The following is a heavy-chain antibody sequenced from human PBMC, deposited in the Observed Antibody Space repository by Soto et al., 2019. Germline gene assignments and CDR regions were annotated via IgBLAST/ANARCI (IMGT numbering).Heavy chain of an antibody. D-gene: IGHD4-4*01. V-gene: IGHV3-23*01. CDR2: ISGSGGST. CDR3: AAAVYSNYVYYYYYGMDV. Sequence: GGSLRLSCAASGFTFSSYAMSRVRQAPGKGLEWVSAISGSGGSTYYADSVKGRFTISRDNSKNTLYLQMNSLRAEDTAVYYCAAAVYSNYVYYYYYGMDVWGQGTTVTVSS. CDR1: GFTFSSYA. J-gene: IGHJ6*02.